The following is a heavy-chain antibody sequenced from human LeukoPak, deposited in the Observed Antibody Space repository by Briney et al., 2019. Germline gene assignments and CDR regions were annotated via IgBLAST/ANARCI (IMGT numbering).Heavy chain of an antibody. CDR3: AGGHKSRRLNFDY. J-gene: IGHJ4*02. CDR2: INHSGST. Sequence: SETLSLTCAVYGGSFSGYYWSWIRQPPGKGLEWIGEINHSGSTNYNPSPKSRVTISVDTSKNQFSLKLSSVTAADTAVYYCAGGHKSRRLNFDYWGQGTLVTVSS. CDR1: GGSFSGYY. V-gene: IGHV4-34*01. D-gene: IGHD1-1*01.